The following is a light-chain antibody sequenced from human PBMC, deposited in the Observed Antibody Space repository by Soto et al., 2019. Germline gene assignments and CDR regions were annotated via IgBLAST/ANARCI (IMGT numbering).Light chain of an antibody. CDR1: QSVSSSY. J-gene: IGKJ5*01. CDR2: AAS. Sequence: EIVLTQYPATLSLSPGERSTLSCMASQSVSSSYLAWYQQKPGQAPRLLIFAASSRASGIPDRFSGSGSGTDFTLTISRLEPEDFALFYCQYHGSSPITVGPVTRLEIK. CDR3: QYHGSSPIT. V-gene: IGKV3-20*01.